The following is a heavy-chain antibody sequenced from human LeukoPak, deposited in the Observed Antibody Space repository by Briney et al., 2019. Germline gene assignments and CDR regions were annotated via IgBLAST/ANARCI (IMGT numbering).Heavy chain of an antibody. J-gene: IGHJ4*02. CDR1: GFTFSSYW. D-gene: IGHD1-7*01. Sequence: GGSLRLSCAASGFTFSSYWMSWVRQAPGKGLEWVANIKQDGSEKYYVDSVKGRFTISRDNAKNSLYLQMNSLRAEDTAVYYCAKDPDRYNWNYYFDYWGQGTLVTVSS. V-gene: IGHV3-7*01. CDR3: AKDPDRYNWNYYFDY. CDR2: IKQDGSEK.